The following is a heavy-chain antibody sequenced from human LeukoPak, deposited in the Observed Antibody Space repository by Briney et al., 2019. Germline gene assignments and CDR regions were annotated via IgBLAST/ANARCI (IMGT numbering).Heavy chain of an antibody. J-gene: IGHJ4*02. CDR3: ARDPSAGHIVVVTAPDY. D-gene: IGHD2-21*02. V-gene: IGHV7-4-1*02. CDR1: GYTFTSYA. CDR2: INTNTGNP. Sequence: ASVKVSCKASGYTFTSYAMNWVRQAPGQGHEWMGWINTNTGNPTYAQGFTGRFVFSLDTSVSTAYLQISSLKAEDTAVYYCARDPSAGHIVVVTAPDYWGQGTLVTVSS.